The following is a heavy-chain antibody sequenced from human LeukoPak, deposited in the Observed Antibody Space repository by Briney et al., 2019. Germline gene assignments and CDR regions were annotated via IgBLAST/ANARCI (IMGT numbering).Heavy chain of an antibody. Sequence: GGSLRLSCAASGFTFSSYSMNWVRQAPGKGLEWVSYISSSSSTIYYADSVKGRFTISRDNAKNSLYLQMNSLRAEDTAVYYCARDRDRYCSSTSCHTQGVNWFDPWGQGTLVTVSS. J-gene: IGHJ5*02. CDR2: ISSSSSTI. CDR1: GFTFSSYS. D-gene: IGHD2-2*02. CDR3: ARDRDRYCSSTSCHTQGVNWFDP. V-gene: IGHV3-48*01.